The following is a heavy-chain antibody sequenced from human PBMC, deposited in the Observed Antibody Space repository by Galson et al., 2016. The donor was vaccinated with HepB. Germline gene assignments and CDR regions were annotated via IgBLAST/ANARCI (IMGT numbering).Heavy chain of an antibody. Sequence: SLRLSCAASGFTFSRYAMNWVRQGPGKGLEWVAVISYDGITSYDGSKKNYADSVKGRFTISRDNSKNTLYLQMNSLRVEDTAVYYCARDRGVRGASDMWGQGTMVTVSS. CDR3: ARDRGVRGASDM. D-gene: IGHD3-10*01. V-gene: IGHV3-30*04. CDR1: GFTFSRYA. J-gene: IGHJ3*02. CDR2: ISYDGITSYDGSKK.